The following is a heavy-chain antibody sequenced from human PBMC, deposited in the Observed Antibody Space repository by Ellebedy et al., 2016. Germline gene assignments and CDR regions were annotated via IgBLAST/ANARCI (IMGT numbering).Heavy chain of an antibody. Sequence: GGSLRLSXAASGFTFSSSSMNWVRQVPGKGLEWLSSISSSSTYIYYADSVKGRFTISRDNAKNSLYLQMNSLRVEDTAVYYCAIVPGAVREGPGGSWGQGTLVTVSS. CDR2: ISSSSTYI. CDR3: AIVPGAVREGPGGS. D-gene: IGHD2-2*02. J-gene: IGHJ5*02. CDR1: GFTFSSSS. V-gene: IGHV3-21*01.